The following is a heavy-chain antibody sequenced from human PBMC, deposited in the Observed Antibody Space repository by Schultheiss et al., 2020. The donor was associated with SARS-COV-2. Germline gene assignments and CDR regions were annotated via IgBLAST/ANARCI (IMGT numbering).Heavy chain of an antibody. V-gene: IGHV4-59*12. D-gene: IGHD3-9*01. J-gene: IGHJ4*02. CDR2: IYYSGST. CDR3: AKGNRVLRYFFDY. Sequence: SETLSLTCTVSGGSISSYYWSWIRQHPGKGLEWIGYIYYSGSTNYNPSLKSRVTISVDTSKNQFSLKLSSVTAADTAVYYCAKGNRVLRYFFDYWGQGILVTVSS. CDR1: GGSISSYY.